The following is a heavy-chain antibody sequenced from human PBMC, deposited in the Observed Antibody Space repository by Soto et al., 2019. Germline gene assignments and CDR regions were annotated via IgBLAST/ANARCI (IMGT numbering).Heavy chain of an antibody. Sequence: ASVKVSCKASGYTFTSYGISWVRQAPGQGLEWMGWISAYNGNTNYAQKLQGRVTMTTDTSTSTAYMELRSLRSDDTAVSYCARDIGITMVRGVIISPFDYWGQGTLVTVSS. J-gene: IGHJ4*02. CDR1: GYTFTSYG. V-gene: IGHV1-18*04. CDR3: ARDIGITMVRGVIISPFDY. D-gene: IGHD3-10*01. CDR2: ISAYNGNT.